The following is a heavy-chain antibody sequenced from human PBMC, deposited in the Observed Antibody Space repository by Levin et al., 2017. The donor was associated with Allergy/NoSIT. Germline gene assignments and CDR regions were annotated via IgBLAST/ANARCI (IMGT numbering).Heavy chain of an antibody. Sequence: ASVKVSCKASGYTFTSYYIHWVRQAPGQGLEWMGIINPSGGSTTYAQKLQGRVTMTRDTSTSRVYMELSSLRSEDTAVYYCARGARNFDYWGQGTLVTVSA. CDR1: GYTFTSYY. D-gene: IGHD6-6*01. J-gene: IGHJ4*02. CDR2: INPSGGST. CDR3: ARGARNFDY. V-gene: IGHV1-46*01.